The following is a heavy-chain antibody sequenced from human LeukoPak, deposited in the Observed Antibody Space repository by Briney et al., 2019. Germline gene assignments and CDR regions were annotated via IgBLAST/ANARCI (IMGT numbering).Heavy chain of an antibody. CDR3: ANLATGFWSGYYGNDAFDI. J-gene: IGHJ3*02. CDR1: GFTFSSYA. Sequence: PGGSLRLSCAASGFTFSSYAMSWVRQAPGKGLEWVSAISGSGGSTYYADSVKGRFTISRDNSKNTLYLQMNSLRAEDTAVYYCANLATGFWSGYYGNDAFDIWGQGTMVTVSS. D-gene: IGHD3-3*01. CDR2: ISGSGGST. V-gene: IGHV3-23*01.